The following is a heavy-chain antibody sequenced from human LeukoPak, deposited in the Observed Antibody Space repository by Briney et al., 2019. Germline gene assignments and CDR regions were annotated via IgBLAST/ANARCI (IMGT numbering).Heavy chain of an antibody. J-gene: IGHJ3*02. CDR2: ITDSGITT. D-gene: IGHD2-15*01. CDR3: AKDLPYCSGGSCYSNRNVFDI. V-gene: IGHV3-23*01. CDR1: RFTFSSYA. Sequence: PGGSLRLSCAAPRFTFSSYAMGWVRQAPGKGLEWVSAITDSGITTYYADSVKGRFTISRDNSKNTLYLQMNSLRVEDTAVYYCAKDLPYCSGGSCYSNRNVFDIWGRGTMVTVSS.